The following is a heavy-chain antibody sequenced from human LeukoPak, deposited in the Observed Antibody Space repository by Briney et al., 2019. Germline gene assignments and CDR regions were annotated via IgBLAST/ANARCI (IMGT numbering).Heavy chain of an antibody. D-gene: IGHD3-10*01. CDR1: GYTFTGYY. CDR2: INPNSGGS. CDR3: ARADGSGSFYGMDV. J-gene: IGHJ6*02. V-gene: IGHV1-2*04. Sequence: ASVKVSCKASGYTFTGYYMHWVRQAPGQGLEWMGWINPNSGGSNYAQKFQGWVTMTRDTSISTAYMELSRLRSDDTAVYYCARADGSGSFYGMDVWGQGTTVTVSS.